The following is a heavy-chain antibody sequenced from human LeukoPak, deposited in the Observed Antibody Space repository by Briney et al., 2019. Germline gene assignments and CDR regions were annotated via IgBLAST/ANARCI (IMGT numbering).Heavy chain of an antibody. J-gene: IGHJ6*02. CDR3: AKGIFGVIHNGIDV. CDR1: GFTFPTYP. Sequence: QPGGSLRLSCVASGFTFPTYPMAWVRQAPGKGLDWVSSINAAGDDMYYADSVKGRFSISRDNLKNTLYLQMHSLRAEDRAIYYCAKGIFGVIHNGIDVWGQGTAVTVSS. D-gene: IGHD3-3*01. V-gene: IGHV3-23*01. CDR2: INAAGDDM.